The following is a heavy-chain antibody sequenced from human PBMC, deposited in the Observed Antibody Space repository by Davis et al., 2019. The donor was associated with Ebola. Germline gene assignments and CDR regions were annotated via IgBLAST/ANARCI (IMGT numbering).Heavy chain of an antibody. V-gene: IGHV3-64*04. J-gene: IGHJ5*02. CDR2: ISSNGGST. CDR3: ARVNAVTGYSRFDP. CDR1: GFTFSSYA. D-gene: IGHD3-9*01. Sequence: GESLKISCSASGFTFSSYAMHWVRQAPGKGLEYVSAISSNGGSTYYADSVKGRFTISRDNAKNSLYLEMSSLRAEDTASYYCARVNAVTGYSRFDPWGQGTLVTVSS.